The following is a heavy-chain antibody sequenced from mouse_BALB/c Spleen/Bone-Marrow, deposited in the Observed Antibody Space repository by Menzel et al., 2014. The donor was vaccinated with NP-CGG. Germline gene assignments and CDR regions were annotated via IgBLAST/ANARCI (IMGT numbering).Heavy chain of an antibody. CDR3: TIRYYAMDY. CDR1: GYTFTRYT. J-gene: IGHJ4*01. D-gene: IGHD1-1*01. Sequence: VQRVESGAELARPGASVKMSCQASGYTFTRYTMHWEKQRPGQGLEWIGYINPSSAYTNYNQKFKDKATLTADKSSSTAYMQLSSLTSEDSAVYYCTIRYYAMDYWGQGTSVTVSS. CDR2: INPSSAYT. V-gene: IGHV1-4*01.